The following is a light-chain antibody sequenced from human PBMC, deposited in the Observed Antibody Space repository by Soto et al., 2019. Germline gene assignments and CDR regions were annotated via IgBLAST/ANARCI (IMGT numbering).Light chain of an antibody. CDR1: QSVSSE. J-gene: IGKJ1*01. CDR2: GAS. Sequence: EIVMTQSPATLSVSPGERATLSCRASQSVSSELAWYQQKPGQAPRLLIYGASTRATAIPARFSGSGSGTEFTLTISSLQSEDFAVYYCQQYNYWWTFGQGTKVEI. V-gene: IGKV3-15*01. CDR3: QQYNYWWT.